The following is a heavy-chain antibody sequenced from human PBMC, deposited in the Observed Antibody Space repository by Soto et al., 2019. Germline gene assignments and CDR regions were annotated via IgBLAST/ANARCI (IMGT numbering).Heavy chain of an antibody. J-gene: IGHJ6*02. V-gene: IGHV1-69*14. CDR2: IMPIFGTT. D-gene: IGHD2-15*01. CDR3: ARLPRAILSTLEGGVDV. Sequence: QVHLVQSGAEVKEPGSSVKVSCQASGGTFSSYVISWVRQAPGQGLEWMGGIMPIFGTTNYAQKFQGRVTMTADTSTNTAYMELSSLRYDDTAVFYCARLPRAILSTLEGGVDVWGQGTTVTVSS. CDR1: GGTFSSYV.